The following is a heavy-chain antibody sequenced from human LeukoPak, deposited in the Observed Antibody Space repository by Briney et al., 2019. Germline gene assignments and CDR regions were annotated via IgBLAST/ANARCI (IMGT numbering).Heavy chain of an antibody. D-gene: IGHD5-18*01. V-gene: IGHV1-69*13. CDR3: ARNWGYSYGLFDY. CDR2: IIPIFGTA. Sequence: GASVKVSCKASGGTFSSYAISWVRQAPGQGLEWMGGIIPIFGTANYAQKFQGRVTITADESTSTAYMELSSLRSEDTAVYYCARNWGYSYGLFDYWGQGTLVTVSS. CDR1: GGTFSSYA. J-gene: IGHJ4*02.